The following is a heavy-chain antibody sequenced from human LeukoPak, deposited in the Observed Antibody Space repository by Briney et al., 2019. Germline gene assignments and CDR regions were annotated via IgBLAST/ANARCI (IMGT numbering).Heavy chain of an antibody. J-gene: IGHJ4*02. D-gene: IGHD2-15*01. V-gene: IGHV1-18*01. CDR1: GYTFTSYG. Sequence: ASVKVSCKASGYTFTSYGLSWVRQAPGQGFEWMGWVSPYNGNTNYAQKLQGRVIMTTDTSTSTAFMELRSLRSDDTAVYYCAREREDIVVVVAAYYFDYWGQGTLVTVSS. CDR3: AREREDIVVVVAAYYFDY. CDR2: VSPYNGNT.